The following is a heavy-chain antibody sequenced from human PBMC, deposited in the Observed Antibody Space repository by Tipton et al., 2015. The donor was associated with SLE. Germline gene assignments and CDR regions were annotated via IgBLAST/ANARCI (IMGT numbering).Heavy chain of an antibody. J-gene: IGHJ3*02. V-gene: IGHV4-34*09. Sequence: TLSLTCAVFGGSLSGYHWSWIRQSPGKGLEWIGEMFQNGYTKINPSLKSRVAISVDSFENQFSLKLSSVTAADTAMYYCARVGLGSGDGFDIWGQGTMVTVSS. CDR2: MFQNGYT. CDR1: GGSLSGYH. D-gene: IGHD7-27*01. CDR3: ARVGLGSGDGFDI.